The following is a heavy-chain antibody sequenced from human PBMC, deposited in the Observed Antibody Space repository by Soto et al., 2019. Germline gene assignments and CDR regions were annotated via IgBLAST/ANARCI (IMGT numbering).Heavy chain of an antibody. D-gene: IGHD3-9*01. CDR1: GYTFTSYG. CDR2: ISAYNGNT. V-gene: IGHV1-18*01. J-gene: IGHJ4*02. Sequence: ASVKVSCKASGYTFTSYGISWVRQAPGRGLEWMGWISAYNGNTNYAQKLQGRVTMTTDTSTSTAYMELRSLRSDDTAVYYCARVYSYYEIVTGYYYFDYWGQGTLVTVSS. CDR3: ARVYSYYEIVTGYYYFDY.